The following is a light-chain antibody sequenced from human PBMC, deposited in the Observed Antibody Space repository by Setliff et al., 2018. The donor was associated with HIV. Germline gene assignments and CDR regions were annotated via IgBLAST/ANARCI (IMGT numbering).Light chain of an antibody. V-gene: IGLV2-23*02. CDR3: CSYAGSGTLL. J-gene: IGLJ2*01. CDR1: SSDVGSYNL. CDR2: EVS. Sequence: LTRPASVSGSPGQSITISCTGTSSDVGSYNLVSWYQHHPGKAPKLMIYEVSKRPSGVSNRFSGSKSGNTASLTISGLQAEDETDYYCCSYAGSGTLLFGGGTKVTVL.